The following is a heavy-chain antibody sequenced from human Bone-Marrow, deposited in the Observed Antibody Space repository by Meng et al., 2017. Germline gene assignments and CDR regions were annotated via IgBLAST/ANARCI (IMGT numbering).Heavy chain of an antibody. J-gene: IGHJ4*02. V-gene: IGHV3-74*01. CDR1: GFTFSSYE. D-gene: IGHD5-12*01. CDR3: ARSNGYSGRFDS. Sequence: GESLKISCAASGFTFSSYEMNWVRQAPGKGLLWVSRISGDGSTTTYADSVKGRFTISRDNANNTLYLQMNSLRAEDTAVYYCARSNGYSGRFDSWGQGTLVTVSS. CDR2: ISGDGSTT.